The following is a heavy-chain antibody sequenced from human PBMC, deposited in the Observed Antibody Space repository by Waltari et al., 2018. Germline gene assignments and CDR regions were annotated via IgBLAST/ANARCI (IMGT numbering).Heavy chain of an antibody. CDR1: GYSISSGYY. J-gene: IGHJ3*02. D-gene: IGHD2-21*01. V-gene: IGHV4-38-2*01. CDR2: IYHSGST. CDR3: ARPRYCGGDCYSDAFDI. Sequence: QVQLQESGPGLVKPSETLSLTCAVPGYSISSGYYWGWIRQPPGKGLEWIGSIYHSGSTYYNPSLKSRVTISVDTSKNQFSLKLSSVTAADTAVYYCARPRYCGGDCYSDAFDIWGQGTMVTVSS.